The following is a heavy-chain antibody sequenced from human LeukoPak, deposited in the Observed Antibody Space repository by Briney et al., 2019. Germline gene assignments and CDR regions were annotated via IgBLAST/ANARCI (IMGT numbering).Heavy chain of an antibody. J-gene: IGHJ4*02. CDR2: ISGSGGST. CDR1: GFTFSSYG. V-gene: IGHV3-23*01. Sequence: LTGGSLRLSCAASGFTFSSYGMSWVRQAPGKGLEWVSAISGSGGSTYYADSVKGRFTISRDNSKNTLYLQMNSLRAEDTAVYYCAKDLGWWVEQQGYFDYWGQGTLVTVSS. D-gene: IGHD6-13*01. CDR3: AKDLGWWVEQQGYFDY.